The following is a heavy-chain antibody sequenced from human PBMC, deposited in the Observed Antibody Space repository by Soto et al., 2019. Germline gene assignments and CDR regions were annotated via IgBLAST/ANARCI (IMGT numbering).Heavy chain of an antibody. J-gene: IGHJ4*02. CDR1: GYSISSNNW. V-gene: IGHV4-28*01. CDR3: ARREIQGPIDY. Sequence: SETLSLTCAVSGYSISSNNWSGWIRQPPGKGLEWIGYIYYSGTTYYNPSLKSRVTMSVDTSKNQFSLKLTSVTAVDTAVYYCARREIQGPIDYWGQGTLVTVSS. D-gene: IGHD1-26*01. CDR2: IYYSGTT.